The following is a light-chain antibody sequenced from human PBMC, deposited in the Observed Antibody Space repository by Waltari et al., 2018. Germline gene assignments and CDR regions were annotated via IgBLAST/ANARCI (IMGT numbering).Light chain of an antibody. J-gene: IGKJ1*01. V-gene: IGKV1-5*01. CDR2: AAS. CDR1: QNINSW. Sequence: DIQMTQSPSTLSASAGDRVTITCRASQNINSWLAWYQQKPGKAPKLLIHAASSLQSGVPSRFSGGGSGTEFTLTINNLQPDDFATYYCQQYETYSGTFGQGTKVEIK. CDR3: QQYETYSGT.